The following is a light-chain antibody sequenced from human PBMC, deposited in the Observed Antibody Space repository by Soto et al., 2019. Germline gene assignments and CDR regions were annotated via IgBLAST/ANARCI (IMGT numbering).Light chain of an antibody. CDR3: QQYNEWPPWT. V-gene: IGKV3-15*01. J-gene: IGKJ1*01. CDR2: AAS. Sequence: ETVMTQSPAILSVSPGERAALCCRASQSVGSNLAWYQQKPGQAPRLLIYAASSRATGIPARFSGSGSGTEFTLTISSLQSEDFAVYFCQQYNEWPPWTFGQGTKVEIK. CDR1: QSVGSN.